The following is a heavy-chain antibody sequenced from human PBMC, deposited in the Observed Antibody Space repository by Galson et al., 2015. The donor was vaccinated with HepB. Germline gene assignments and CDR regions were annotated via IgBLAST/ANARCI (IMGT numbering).Heavy chain of an antibody. D-gene: IGHD5-12*01. CDR1: GGTFSSYT. Sequence: SVKVSCKASGGTFSSYTISWLRQAPGQGLDWMGGIIPIFATANYAQKFQGRVTIIADESASTVYMELSSLRSEDTAVYYCARGGYGDYEGSFDIGGQGTMVTVSS. V-gene: IGHV1-69*13. J-gene: IGHJ3*02. CDR3: ARGGYGDYEGSFDI. CDR2: IIPIFATA.